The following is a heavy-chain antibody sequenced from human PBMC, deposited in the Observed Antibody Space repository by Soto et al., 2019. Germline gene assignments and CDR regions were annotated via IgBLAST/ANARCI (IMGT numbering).Heavy chain of an antibody. CDR2: IIPIFGTA. CDR1: GGTFSSYA. J-gene: IGHJ5*02. D-gene: IGHD3-22*01. V-gene: IGHV1-69*12. CDR3: ARDRGPSSGYYPYWFDP. Sequence: QVQLVQAGVEVKKPGSSVKVSCKASGGTFSSYAISWVRQAPGQGLEWMGEIIPIFGTANYAQKFQGRVTITEDESTSTAYMELSSLRSEDTAVYYCARDRGPSSGYYPYWFDPWGQGTLVTVSS.